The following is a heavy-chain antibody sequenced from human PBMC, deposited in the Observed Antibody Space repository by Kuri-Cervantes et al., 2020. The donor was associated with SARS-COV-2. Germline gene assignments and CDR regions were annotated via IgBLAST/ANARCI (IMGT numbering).Heavy chain of an antibody. CDR3: ARELMPYGGNSIDS. D-gene: IGHD4-23*01. CDR1: GGTFSSYA. V-gene: IGHV1-2*02. J-gene: IGHJ4*02. Sequence: ASVKVSCKASGGTFSSYAISWVRQAPGQGLERMGWIDPSSGGTNSAQNFQGRVTMTRDTSTSTAYIELSGLTSDDTAVYYCARELMPYGGNSIDSWGQGTLVTVSS. CDR2: IDPSSGGT.